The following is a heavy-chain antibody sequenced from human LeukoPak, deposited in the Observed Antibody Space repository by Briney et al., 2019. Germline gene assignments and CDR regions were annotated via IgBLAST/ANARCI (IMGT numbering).Heavy chain of an antibody. J-gene: IGHJ3*01. D-gene: IGHD2-2*01. CDR1: GFTFSSYW. CDR3: ARPRYCSSISCYFHAFDV. Sequence: GGSLRLSCAASGFTFSSYWMHWVRQAPGKGLVWVSRINTDGSSTSYADSVKGRFTISRDNAKNSLYLQMNSLRAEDTAVYYCARPRYCSSISCYFHAFDVWGQGTMVTVSS. V-gene: IGHV3-74*01. CDR2: INTDGSST.